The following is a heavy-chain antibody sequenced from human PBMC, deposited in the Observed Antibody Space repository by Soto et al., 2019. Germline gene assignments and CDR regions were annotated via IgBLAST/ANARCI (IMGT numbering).Heavy chain of an antibody. V-gene: IGHV1-18*01. CDR1: GYTFPNYG. CDR3: ARSRAGGTWEQYPSFYFDY. Sequence: QVLLVQSGAEVKKPGASVKVACKASGYTFPNYGISGVRQAPGQGLEWLGWISTYNGDRDFAQKVQGRVTMTTDTSTTTAYMELRSLRSNDTAVYYCARSRAGGTWEQYPSFYFDYWGQGALVTVSS. CDR2: ISTYNGDR. J-gene: IGHJ4*02. D-gene: IGHD1-26*01.